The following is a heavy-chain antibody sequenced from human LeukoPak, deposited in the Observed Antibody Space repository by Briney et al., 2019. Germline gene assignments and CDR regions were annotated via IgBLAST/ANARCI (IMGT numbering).Heavy chain of an antibody. V-gene: IGHV3-74*01. CDR2: INSDGSST. CDR3: TKTNIVVVPAATDY. Sequence: GGSLRLSCAASGFTFSSYWMHWVRQAPGKGLVWVSRINSDGSSTSYADSVKGRFTISRDNAKNTLYLQMNSLRAEDTAVYYCTKTNIVVVPAATDYWGQGTLVTVSS. D-gene: IGHD2-2*01. J-gene: IGHJ4*02. CDR1: GFTFSSYW.